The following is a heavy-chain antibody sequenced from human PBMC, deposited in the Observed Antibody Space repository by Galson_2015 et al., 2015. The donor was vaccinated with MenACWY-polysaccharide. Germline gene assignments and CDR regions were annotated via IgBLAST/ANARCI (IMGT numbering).Heavy chain of an antibody. CDR2: MSFSGRG. J-gene: IGHJ5*02. CDR3: VREPIYSGSFGWFDP. V-gene: IGHV4-61*01. CDR1: GDSVSSDTSY. D-gene: IGHD1-26*01. Sequence: SETLSLTCTVSGDSVSSDTSYWGWLRQSPGKGLEWIGYMSFSGRGNHNPSLTCRVTVSIDTSKNQFSLRLNSVTPADTAVYFCVREPIYSGSFGWFDPWGQGTLVTVSS.